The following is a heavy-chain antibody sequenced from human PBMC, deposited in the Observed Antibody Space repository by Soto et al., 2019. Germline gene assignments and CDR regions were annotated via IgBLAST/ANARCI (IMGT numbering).Heavy chain of an antibody. J-gene: IGHJ6*03. Sequence: GGSLRLSCAASGFTFRSYSMNWVRQAPGKGLEWVSSISSSSSYIYYADSVKGRFTISRDNAKNSLYLQMNSLRAEDTAVYYCARDLAVAAAMDVWGKGTTVTVSS. V-gene: IGHV3-21*01. CDR2: ISSSSSYI. CDR1: GFTFRSYS. D-gene: IGHD6-19*01. CDR3: ARDLAVAAAMDV.